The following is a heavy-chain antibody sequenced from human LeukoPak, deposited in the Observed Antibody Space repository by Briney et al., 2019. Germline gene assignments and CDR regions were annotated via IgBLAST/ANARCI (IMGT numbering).Heavy chain of an antibody. Sequence: AETLSLTCTASGGSISSYYWSWIRQPPGKGLEWIGYIYYSGSTNYNPSLKSRVTISVDTSKNQFSLKLSSVTAADTAVYYCARLTVGATYYCYYYMDVWGKGTTVTVSS. CDR2: IYYSGST. J-gene: IGHJ6*03. CDR3: ARLTVGATYYCYYYMDV. CDR1: GGSISSYY. V-gene: IGHV4-59*08. D-gene: IGHD1-26*01.